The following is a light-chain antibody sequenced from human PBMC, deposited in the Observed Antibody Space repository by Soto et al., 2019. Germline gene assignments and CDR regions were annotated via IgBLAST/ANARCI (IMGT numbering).Light chain of an antibody. Sequence: EIVLTQSPATLSLSPGERATLSCRASQSVSSYLAWYQQKPGQAPRLLMYDTSKRATGIPARFSGSGYGTDFTLSISSLEPEDFAVYYCQQRNTWPLTFGPGTKVDIK. CDR3: QQRNTWPLT. CDR2: DTS. V-gene: IGKV3-11*01. CDR1: QSVSSY. J-gene: IGKJ3*01.